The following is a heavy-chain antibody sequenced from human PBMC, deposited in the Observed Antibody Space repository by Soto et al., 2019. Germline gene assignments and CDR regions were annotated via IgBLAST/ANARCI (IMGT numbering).Heavy chain of an antibody. V-gene: IGHV3-23*01. J-gene: IGHJ4*02. Sequence: GGSLRLSCAASGFTFSSYAMSWVRQAPGKGLEWVSAISGSGGSTYYADSVKGRFTISRDNSKNTLYLQMNSLRAEDTAVYYCAKSLYSSGYYYRFDYWGQGTLVTVSS. CDR1: GFTFSSYA. CDR2: ISGSGGST. D-gene: IGHD3-22*01. CDR3: AKSLYSSGYYYRFDY.